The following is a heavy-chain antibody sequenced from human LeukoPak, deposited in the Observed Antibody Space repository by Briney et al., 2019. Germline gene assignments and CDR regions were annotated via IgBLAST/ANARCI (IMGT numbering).Heavy chain of an antibody. Sequence: ASVKVFCKVSGYTFTGYYTHWLRQVPGQWLELMGWINPNSGGTTYAQKFQGRVTMTRETSISTAYMEDTSVGTAYMELSGLRSDDTAVYYCARDLGGGYFDHWGQGTLVTVSS. J-gene: IGHJ4*02. CDR1: GYTFTGYY. D-gene: IGHD3-16*01. CDR2: INPNSGGT. V-gene: IGHV1-2*02. CDR3: ARDLGGGYFDH.